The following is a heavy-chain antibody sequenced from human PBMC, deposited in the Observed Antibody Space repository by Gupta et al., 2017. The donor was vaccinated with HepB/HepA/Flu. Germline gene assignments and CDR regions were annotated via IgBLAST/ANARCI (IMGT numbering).Heavy chain of an antibody. V-gene: IGHV3-48*03. J-gene: IGHJ3*01. D-gene: IGHD4-23*01. CDR2: INSGGT. Sequence: EVQLVESGGGLVQPGGSLRLSCAASGFTFSSYEMNWVRQAPGKRLEWISYINSGGTYTYADSVKGRFTISRDNAKNSLYLQMDSLRAEDTAIYYCATESPGGNYNALDVWGQGTMVTVSS. CDR3: ATESPGGNYNALDV. CDR1: GFTFSSYE.